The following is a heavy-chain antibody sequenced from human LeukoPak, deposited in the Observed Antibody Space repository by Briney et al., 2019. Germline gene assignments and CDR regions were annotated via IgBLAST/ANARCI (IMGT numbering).Heavy chain of an antibody. CDR3: TALWGFAFDI. D-gene: IGHD7-27*01. V-gene: IGHV3-15*01. J-gene: IGHJ3*02. Sequence: GGSLRVSCAASGFTFSTKWMSWVRQAPEKGLEWVGRIKSKADGGTIDYAAPVKGRFTISRDDSKNTVSLQMNSLKTEDTAVYYCTALWGFAFDIWGQGTMVSVS. CDR2: IKSKADGGTI. CDR1: GFTFSTKW.